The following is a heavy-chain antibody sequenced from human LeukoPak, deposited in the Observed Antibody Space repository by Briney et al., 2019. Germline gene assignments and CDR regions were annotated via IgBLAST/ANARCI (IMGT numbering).Heavy chain of an antibody. CDR2: ISASGGTS. Sequence: GGSLRLSCAASGFTFSNYAMSWVRQAPGKGLEWVSGISASGGTSYYVASVKGRFTISRDNSKNTLYLQMNSLRAEDTAVYYCAKDKNGYSSSWYYFDYWGQGTLVTVSS. V-gene: IGHV3-23*01. J-gene: IGHJ4*02. D-gene: IGHD6-13*01. CDR3: AKDKNGYSSSWYYFDY. CDR1: GFTFSNYA.